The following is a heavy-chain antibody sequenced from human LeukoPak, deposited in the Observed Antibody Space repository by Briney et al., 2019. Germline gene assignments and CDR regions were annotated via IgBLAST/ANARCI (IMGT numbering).Heavy chain of an antibody. CDR1: GGSISSYY. CDR3: ASADGSGWYYFDS. Sequence: SETLSLTCTVSGGSISSYYWSWIRQPAGKGLEWIGYIYNSGSTNYNPSLKSRVTISVDTSKNQFSLKLTSVTAADTAVYYCASADGSGWYYFDSWGQGTLVTVSS. CDR2: IYNSGST. V-gene: IGHV4-59*01. D-gene: IGHD6-19*01. J-gene: IGHJ4*02.